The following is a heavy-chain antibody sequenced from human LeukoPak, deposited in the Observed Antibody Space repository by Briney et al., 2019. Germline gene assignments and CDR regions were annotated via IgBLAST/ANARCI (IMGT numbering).Heavy chain of an antibody. CDR1: GFTFSTYW. CDR2: IKSDGSNT. D-gene: IGHD3-22*01. CDR3: AGGYDSRY. J-gene: IGHJ1*01. Sequence: PGGSLRLSCAASGFTFSTYWMQCVRQAPGKGLVWVSRIKSDGSNTAYADSVKGRFTISRDNAKNTLYLQMNSLGDEDTAVHYCAGGYDSRYWGQGTLVIVSS. V-gene: IGHV3-74*01.